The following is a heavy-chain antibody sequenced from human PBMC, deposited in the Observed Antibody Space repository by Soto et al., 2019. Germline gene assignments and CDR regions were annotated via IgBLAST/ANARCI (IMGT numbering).Heavy chain of an antibody. CDR2: IIPIFGTA. CDR3: ARVTDSSSSPWFDP. CDR1: GYTFSSNS. D-gene: IGHD6-6*01. J-gene: IGHJ5*02. V-gene: IGHV1-69*13. Sequence: GASVKVSCKASGYTFSSNSIHWVRQAPGQGLEWMGGIIPIFGTANYAQKFQGRVTITADESTSTAYMELSSLRSEDTAVYYCARVTDSSSSPWFDPWGQGTLVTVSS.